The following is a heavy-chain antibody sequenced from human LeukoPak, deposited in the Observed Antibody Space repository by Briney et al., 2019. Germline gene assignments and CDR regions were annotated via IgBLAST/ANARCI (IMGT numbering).Heavy chain of an antibody. V-gene: IGHV3-21*01. D-gene: IGHD2-21*02. Sequence: PGGSLRLSCAASGFTFSSYSMNWVRQAPGKGLEWVSSISSSSSYIYYADSVKGRFTISRDNAKNSLYLQMNSLRAEDTAVYCCAREGFTVVVTATDYYGMDVWGQGTTVTVSS. CDR2: ISSSSSYI. CDR3: AREGFTVVVTATDYYGMDV. CDR1: GFTFSSYS. J-gene: IGHJ6*02.